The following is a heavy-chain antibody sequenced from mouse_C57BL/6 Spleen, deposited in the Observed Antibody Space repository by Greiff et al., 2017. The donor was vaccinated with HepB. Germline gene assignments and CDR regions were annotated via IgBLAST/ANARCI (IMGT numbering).Heavy chain of an antibody. CDR1: GYTFTSYW. Sequence: QVQLQQPGAELVRPGTSVKLSCKASGYTFTSYWMHWVKQRPGQGLEWIGVIDPSDSYTNYNQKFKGKATLTVDTSSSTAYMQLSSLTSEDSAVYYWDRGLVRYYFDVWGTGTTVTVSS. V-gene: IGHV1-59*01. D-gene: IGHD1-1*01. J-gene: IGHJ1*03. CDR3: DRGLVRYYFDV. CDR2: IDPSDSYT.